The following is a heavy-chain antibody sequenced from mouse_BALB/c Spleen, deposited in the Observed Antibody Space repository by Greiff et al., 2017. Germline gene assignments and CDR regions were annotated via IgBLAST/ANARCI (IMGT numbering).Heavy chain of an antibody. D-gene: IGHD2-4*01. CDR1: GFNIKDYY. J-gene: IGHJ1*01. CDR2: IDPENGDT. CDR3: NACYYDWYFDV. Sequence: VQLHQSGAELVRPGALVKLSCKASGFNIKDYYMHWVKQRPEQGLEWIGWIDPENGDTEYAPKFQGKATMTADTSSNTAYLQLSSLTSEDTAVYYCNACYYDWYFDVWGAGTTVIVSS. V-gene: IGHV14-4*02.